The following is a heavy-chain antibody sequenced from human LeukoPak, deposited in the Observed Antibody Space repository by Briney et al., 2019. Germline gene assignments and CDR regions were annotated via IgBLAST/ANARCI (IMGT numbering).Heavy chain of an antibody. CDR3: ARDSSMVTFVGWFDP. CDR2: INPNSGGT. J-gene: IGHJ5*02. Sequence: GASVKVSCKASGYTFTGYYMHWVRQAPGQGLEWMGWINPNSGGTNYAQKFQGRVTMTRDTSISTAYMELSRLRSDDTAVYYCARDSSMVTFVGWFDPWGQGTLVTVSS. V-gene: IGHV1-2*02. D-gene: IGHD3-16*01. CDR1: GYTFTGYY.